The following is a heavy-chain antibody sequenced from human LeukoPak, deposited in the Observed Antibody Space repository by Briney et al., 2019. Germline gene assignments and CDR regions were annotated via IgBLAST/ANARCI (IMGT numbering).Heavy chain of an antibody. V-gene: IGHV3-21*01. J-gene: IGHJ4*02. Sequence: GGSLRLSCAASGFILSDYNMNWVRQAPGKGLEWVSFIAISGSYITYADSVKGRFTISRDNAKNSLYLQMNSLRAEDTAVYYCARDVQWRFDYWGQGTLVTVSS. CDR1: GFILSDYN. CDR3: ARDVQWRFDY. CDR2: IAISGSYI. D-gene: IGHD6-19*01.